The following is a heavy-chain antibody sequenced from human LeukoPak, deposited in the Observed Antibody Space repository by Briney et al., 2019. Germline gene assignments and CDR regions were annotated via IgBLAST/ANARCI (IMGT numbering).Heavy chain of an antibody. CDR3: ARGLHIVVVVAATHPFDY. D-gene: IGHD2-15*01. J-gene: IGHJ4*02. Sequence: SETLSLTCAVYGGSFSGYYWSWIRQPPGKGLEGIGEINHSGSTNYNPSLKRRVTISVDTSKNKFSLKLSSVTAADTAVYYCARGLHIVVVVAATHPFDYWGQGTLVTVSS. CDR2: INHSGST. CDR1: GGSFSGYY. V-gene: IGHV4-34*01.